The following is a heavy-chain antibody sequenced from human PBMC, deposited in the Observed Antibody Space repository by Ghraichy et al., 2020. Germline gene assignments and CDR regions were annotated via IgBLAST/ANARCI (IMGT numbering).Heavy chain of an antibody. CDR1: GFTFSNYW. D-gene: IGHD3-22*01. J-gene: IGHJ4*02. V-gene: IGHV3-7*03. Sequence: GGSLRLSCAASGFTFSNYWMSWVRQAPGKGLEWVANIKGDGSETYYVESVKGRFTISRDNVKSSLYLQMNSLRAEDTAVYYCVRWGDYYDSSVSDYWGQGVRVTVSS. CDR3: VRWGDYYDSSVSDY. CDR2: IKGDGSET.